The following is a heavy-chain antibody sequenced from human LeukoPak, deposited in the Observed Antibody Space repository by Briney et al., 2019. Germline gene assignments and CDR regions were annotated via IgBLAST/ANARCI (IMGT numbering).Heavy chain of an antibody. CDR3: ARHHYGDYFDY. CDR2: VYYSGST. V-gene: IGHV4-59*08. CDR1: SGSISSYY. J-gene: IGHJ4*02. Sequence: SETLSLTCTVSSGSISSYYWSWIRQPPGKGLEWIGYVYYSGSTNYNPSLKSRVTISVDTSKDQFSLKLSSVTAADTAVYYCARHHYGDYFDYWGQGTLVTVSS. D-gene: IGHD3-16*01.